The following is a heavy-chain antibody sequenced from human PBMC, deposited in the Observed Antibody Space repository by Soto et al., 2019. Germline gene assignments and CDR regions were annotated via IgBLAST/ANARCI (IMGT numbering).Heavy chain of an antibody. CDR3: ARGGVFRRNGWYVGGDY. V-gene: IGHV3-30-3*01. D-gene: IGHD6-19*01. CDR1: GFTFSSYA. J-gene: IGHJ4*02. CDR2: ISYDGSNK. Sequence: QVQLVESGGGVVQPGRSLRLSCAASGFTFSSYAMHWVRQAPGKGLEWVAVISYDGSNKYYADSVKGRFSISRDNSKNTVYLERNSLRAEDTAVYYCARGGVFRRNGWYVGGDYWGQGTLVTVSS.